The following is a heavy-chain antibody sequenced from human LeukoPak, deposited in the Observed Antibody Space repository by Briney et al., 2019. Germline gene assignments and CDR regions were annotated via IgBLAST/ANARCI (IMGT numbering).Heavy chain of an antibody. Sequence: SETLSLTCAVYGGSFSGYYWSWIRQPPGKGLEWIGEINHSGSTNDNPSLKSRVTISVDTSKNQFSLKLSSVTAADTAVYHCARATYYYDSSGYAGKYYYYYYGMDVWGQGTTVTVSS. D-gene: IGHD3-22*01. V-gene: IGHV4-34*01. CDR2: INHSGST. J-gene: IGHJ6*02. CDR1: GGSFSGYY. CDR3: ARATYYYDSSGYAGKYYYYYYGMDV.